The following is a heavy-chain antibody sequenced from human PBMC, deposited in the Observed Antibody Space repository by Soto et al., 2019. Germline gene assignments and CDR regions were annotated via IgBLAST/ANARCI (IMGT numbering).Heavy chain of an antibody. D-gene: IGHD6-13*01. V-gene: IGHV1-18*04. CDR1: GYTFTSYG. CDR2: ISAYNGNT. J-gene: IGHJ4*02. CDR3: ARSQGSSWYSGFFY. Sequence: ASVKVSCEASGYTFTSYGISRVRQAPGQGLEWMGWISAYNGNTNYAQKLQGRVTMTTDTSTSTAYMELRSLRSDDTAVYYCARSQGSSWYSGFFYWGQGTLVTVSS.